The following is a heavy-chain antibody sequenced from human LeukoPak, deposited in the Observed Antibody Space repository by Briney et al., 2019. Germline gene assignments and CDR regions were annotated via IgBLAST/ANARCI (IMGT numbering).Heavy chain of an antibody. D-gene: IGHD6-13*01. CDR3: ARGQLSSSWADY. J-gene: IGHJ4*02. V-gene: IGHV3-66*01. Sequence: GGSLRLSCAASGFTFSSYSMNWVRQAPGKGLEWVSVIYSGGSTYYADSVKGRFTISRDNAKNSLYLQMNSLRAEDTAVYYCARGQLSSSWADYWGQGTLVTVSS. CDR2: IYSGGST. CDR1: GFTFSSYS.